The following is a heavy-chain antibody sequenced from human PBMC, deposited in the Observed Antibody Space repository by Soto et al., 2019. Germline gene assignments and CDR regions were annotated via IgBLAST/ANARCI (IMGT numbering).Heavy chain of an antibody. CDR2: IYWDDEK. J-gene: IGHJ5*02. CDR3: ALVSRGTSWFDP. CDR1: GFSLSTSGVG. Sequence: QITLKESGPTLVKPTQTLTLTCTFSGFSLSTSGVGVGWIRQPPGKALAWLALIYWDDEKLYNPSLRSRLTNTKDTSNKQVVLTMTNMDPVDTGTYYCALVSRGTSWFDPWGQGTLVTVSS. D-gene: IGHD1-1*01. V-gene: IGHV2-5*02.